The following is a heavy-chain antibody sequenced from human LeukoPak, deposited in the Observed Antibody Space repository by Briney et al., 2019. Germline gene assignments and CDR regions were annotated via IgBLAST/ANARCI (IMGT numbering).Heavy chain of an antibody. CDR2: IYYSGST. Sequence: SETLSLTCTVSGGSISSYYWSWIRQPPGKGLEWIGYIYYSGSTNYNPSLKSRVTISVDTSKNQFSLKLSSVTAADTAAYYCARETIFGVVKRAFDIWGQGTMVTVSS. J-gene: IGHJ3*02. CDR3: ARETIFGVVKRAFDI. CDR1: GGSISSYY. D-gene: IGHD3-3*01. V-gene: IGHV4-59*12.